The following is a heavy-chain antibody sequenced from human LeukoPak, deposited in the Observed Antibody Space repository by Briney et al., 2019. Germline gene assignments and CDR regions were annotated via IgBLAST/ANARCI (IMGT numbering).Heavy chain of an antibody. CDR2: IKEDGSDK. CDR1: GFTFSNYW. V-gene: IGHV3-7*03. CDR3: ARNSGWFRFDY. Sequence: GGSLKLSCAASGFTFSNYWMDWVRQSPGKGLEWVANIKEDGSDKYYVDSVKGRFTISRDNAKNSLYLQMNSLRAEDTAVYYCARNSGWFRFDYWGQGTLVTVSS. D-gene: IGHD6-19*01. J-gene: IGHJ4*02.